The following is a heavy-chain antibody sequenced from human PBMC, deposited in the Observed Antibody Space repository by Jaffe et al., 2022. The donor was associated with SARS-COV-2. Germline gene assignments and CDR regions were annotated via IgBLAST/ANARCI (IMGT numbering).Heavy chain of an antibody. CDR1: GLKFSNYG. V-gene: IGHV3-30*18. CDR3: ANQISTGY. D-gene: IGHD2-2*01. CDR2: ISKDGTDK. Sequence: QVQLVESGGGVVQPGRSLRLSCAVSGLKFSNYGMHWVRQAPGKGLEWVAVISKDGTDKFYADSVKGRFTISRDNSKNTMYLQMNSLRPEDTAVYYCANQISTGYWGQGTLVTVSS. J-gene: IGHJ4*02.